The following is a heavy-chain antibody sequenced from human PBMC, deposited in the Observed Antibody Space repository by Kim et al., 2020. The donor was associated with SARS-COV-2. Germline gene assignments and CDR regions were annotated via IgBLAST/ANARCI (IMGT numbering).Heavy chain of an antibody. CDR2: INPSGDST. V-gene: IGHV1-46*01. Sequence: ASVKVSCKASGYTFTSYYMHWVRQAPGQGLEWMGIINPSGDSTSYAQKFQGRVTMTRDTSTSTVYMELSSLRSEDTAVYYCARVSHDTRENYYYYGMDVWGQGTTVTVSS. CDR3: ARVSHDTRENYYYYGMDV. D-gene: IGHD3-9*01. J-gene: IGHJ6*02. CDR1: GYTFTSYY.